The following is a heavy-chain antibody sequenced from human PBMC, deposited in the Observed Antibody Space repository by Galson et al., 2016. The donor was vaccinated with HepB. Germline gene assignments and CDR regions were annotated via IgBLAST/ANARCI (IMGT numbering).Heavy chain of an antibody. CDR2: IEGDGTRP. CDR3: ARDLSGPDR. CDR1: GFVFSSYW. V-gene: IGHV3-74*01. Sequence: SLRLSCAASGFVFSSYWMAWVRQAPGKGLEWVARIEGDGTRPIYAASVEGRFIISSDSAENTVYLQMNRLRAEDTALYYCARDLSGPDRWGQGTLVTVSP. J-gene: IGHJ5*02.